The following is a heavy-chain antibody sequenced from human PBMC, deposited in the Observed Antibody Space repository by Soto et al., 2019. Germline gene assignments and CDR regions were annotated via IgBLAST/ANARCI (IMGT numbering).Heavy chain of an antibody. J-gene: IGHJ4*02. Sequence: GGSLRLSCAASGFTFSSYAMSWVRQAPGKGLEWVSAISGSGGSTYYADSVKGRFTISRDNSKNTLYLQMNSLRAEDTAVYYCAKDERARRYDYGDYDAGGTLATFDYWGQGTLVTVSS. D-gene: IGHD4-17*01. CDR3: AKDERARRYDYGDYDAGGTLATFDY. CDR2: ISGSGGST. V-gene: IGHV3-23*01. CDR1: GFTFSSYA.